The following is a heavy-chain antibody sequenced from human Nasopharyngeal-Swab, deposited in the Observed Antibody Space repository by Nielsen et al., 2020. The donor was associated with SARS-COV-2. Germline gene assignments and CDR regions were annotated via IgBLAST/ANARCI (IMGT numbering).Heavy chain of an antibody. Sequence: SETLSLTCTVSGGSISSYYWTWIRQPPGKGLECIGYISYSGSTNYNPSLKSRVTISVDTSKNQFSLKLSSVTAADTAVYYCTRRTFSSSGYYFDYWGQGTLVTVSS. J-gene: IGHJ4*02. CDR2: ISYSGST. D-gene: IGHD2-2*01. V-gene: IGHV4-59*08. CDR3: TRRTFSSSGYYFDY. CDR1: GGSISSYY.